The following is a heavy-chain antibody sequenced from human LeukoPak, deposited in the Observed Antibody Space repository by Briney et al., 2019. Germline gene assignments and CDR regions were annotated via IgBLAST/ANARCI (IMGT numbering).Heavy chain of an antibody. CDR3: AKDGGSTLPYYFDW. J-gene: IGHJ4*02. CDR2: ITGIGGGT. Sequence: GGCLRLSCARSGFMLEHYAMYCVRQAPGGGREWVSVITGIGGGTYYAESVEGRSTVTRDNSKNSVYLQMNRLRADDTAVYYCAKDGGSTLPYYFDWWGQGTLVTVAS. CDR1: GFMLEHYA. D-gene: IGHD3-10*01. V-gene: IGHV3-23*01.